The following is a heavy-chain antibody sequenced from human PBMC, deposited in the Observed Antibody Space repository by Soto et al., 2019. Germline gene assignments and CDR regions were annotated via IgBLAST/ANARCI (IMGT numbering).Heavy chain of an antibody. CDR1: GYTFTIYW. D-gene: IGHD1-26*01. CDR3: ATRANSHAYFHF. Sequence: GESLKISCKGSGYTFTIYWIAWVRQTPGKGLEWMGLIYPGDSDTRYSPSFQGQVTISADKSADTAYLQWSSLKASDTALYYCATRANSHAYFHFWGQGTLVTVS. CDR2: IYPGDSDT. V-gene: IGHV5-51*01. J-gene: IGHJ4*02.